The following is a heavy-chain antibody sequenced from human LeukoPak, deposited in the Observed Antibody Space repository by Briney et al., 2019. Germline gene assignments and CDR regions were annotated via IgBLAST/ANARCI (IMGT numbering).Heavy chain of an antibody. J-gene: IGHJ4*02. CDR1: GGSISSYC. V-gene: IGHV4-59*01. Sequence: SETLSLTCTVSGGSISSYCWRWIRQPPGKGLEWIGYIYYSGSTNYNPSLKSRVTISVDTSKNQFSLKLSSVTAADTAVYYCARETSSGHFDYWGQGTLVTVSS. D-gene: IGHD6-25*01. CDR3: ARETSSGHFDY. CDR2: IYYSGST.